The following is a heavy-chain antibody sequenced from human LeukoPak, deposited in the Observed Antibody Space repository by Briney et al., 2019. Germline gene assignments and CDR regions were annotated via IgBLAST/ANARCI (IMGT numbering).Heavy chain of an antibody. V-gene: IGHV3-23*01. CDR3: AKVIREVDMSYDY. CDR1: GFTFSSYG. D-gene: IGHD5-24*01. J-gene: IGHJ4*02. CDR2: IHYSGGST. Sequence: TGGSLRLSCAASGFTFSSYGMRWVRQAPGKGLEWVSAIHYSGGSTYYADSVKGRFTISRDNSKNTLYLQMNSLRAEDTAVYYCAKVIREVDMSYDYWGQGALVTVSS.